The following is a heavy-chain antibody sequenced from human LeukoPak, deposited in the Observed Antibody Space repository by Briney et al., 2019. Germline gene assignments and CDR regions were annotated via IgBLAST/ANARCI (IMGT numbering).Heavy chain of an antibody. V-gene: IGHV4-59*01. CDR1: GGSISSYY. J-gene: IGHJ5*02. CDR2: IYYSGST. D-gene: IGHD6-13*01. Sequence: SETLSLTCTVSGGSISSYYWSWIRQPPGKGLEWIGYIYYSGSTNYNPSLKSRVTISVDTSKNQFSLKLSSVTAADTAVYYCARDRLCSSSWYGFDPWGQGTLVTVSS. CDR3: ARDRLCSSSWYGFDP.